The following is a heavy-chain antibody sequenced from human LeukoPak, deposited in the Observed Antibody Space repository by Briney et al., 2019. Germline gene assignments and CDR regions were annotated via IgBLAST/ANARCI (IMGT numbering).Heavy chain of an antibody. CDR3: ARGPRGYCSSTSCPNWFDP. CDR2: IYYSGST. D-gene: IGHD2-2*01. V-gene: IGHV4-59*01. J-gene: IGHJ5*02. CDR1: DGSIRTYY. Sequence: PSETLSLTCSVSDGSIRTYYWSWIRQPPGKGLEWIGYIYYSGSTNYNPSLKSRVTISVDTSKNQFSLKLSSVTAADTAVYYCARGPRGYCSSTSCPNWFDPWGQGTLVTVSS.